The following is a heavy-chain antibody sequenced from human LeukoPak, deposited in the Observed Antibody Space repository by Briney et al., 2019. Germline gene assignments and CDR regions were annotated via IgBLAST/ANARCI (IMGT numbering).Heavy chain of an antibody. V-gene: IGHV3-23*01. Sequence: PGGSLRLSCAASGFTFSSYAMSWVRQAPGRGLEWVSAISGSGGSTYYADSVKGRFTISRDNSKNTLYLQMNSLRAEDTAVYYCAKYRGSSSYYFGYWGQGTLVTVSS. J-gene: IGHJ4*02. CDR2: ISGSGGST. D-gene: IGHD6-6*01. CDR1: GFTFSSYA. CDR3: AKYRGSSSYYFGY.